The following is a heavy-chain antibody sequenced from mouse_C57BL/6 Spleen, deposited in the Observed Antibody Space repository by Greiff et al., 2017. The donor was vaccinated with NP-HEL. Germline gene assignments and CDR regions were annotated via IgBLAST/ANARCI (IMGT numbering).Heavy chain of an antibody. CDR3: ARGAYYSNLYFDY. J-gene: IGHJ2*01. CDR1: GYTFTDYY. Sequence: QVQLKQSGAELVRPGASVKLSCKASGYTFTDYYINWVKQRPGQGLEWIARIYPGSGNTYYNEKFKGKATLTAEKSSSTAYMQLSSLTSEDSAVYFCARGAYYSNLYFDYWGQGTTLTVSS. V-gene: IGHV1-76*01. D-gene: IGHD2-5*01. CDR2: IYPGSGNT.